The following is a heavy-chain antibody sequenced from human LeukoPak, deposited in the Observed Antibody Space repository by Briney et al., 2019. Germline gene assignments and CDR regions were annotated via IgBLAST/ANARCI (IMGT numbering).Heavy chain of an antibody. V-gene: IGHV1-18*01. J-gene: IGHJ3*01. CDR1: GYTFSTYG. Sequence: ASVTVSCKASGYTFSTYGISWVRQAPGQGLEWMGWISAYKGNTYYAQKLQGRVTMTTDTSTSTAYMELRSLRSDDTDIYYCARDLYYYGSGSYYDVFDVWGQGTMVTVSS. CDR3: ARDLYYYGSGSYYDVFDV. CDR2: ISAYKGNT. D-gene: IGHD3-10*01.